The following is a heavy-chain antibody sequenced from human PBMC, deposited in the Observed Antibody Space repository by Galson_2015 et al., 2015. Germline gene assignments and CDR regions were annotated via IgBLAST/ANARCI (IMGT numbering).Heavy chain of an antibody. CDR1: GFTFSTYA. CDR2: IRGSDGST. CDR3: AKDRCSGGRCYNYYYGMDV. V-gene: IGHV3-23*01. J-gene: IGHJ6*02. Sequence: SLRLSCAASGFTFSTYAMSWVRQAPGKGLEWVSDIRGSDGSTYYADSVKGRFTISRDNSKNTLYLQMNSLRAEDTAVYYCAKDRCSGGRCYNYYYGMDVWGQGTTVTVSS. D-gene: IGHD2-15*01.